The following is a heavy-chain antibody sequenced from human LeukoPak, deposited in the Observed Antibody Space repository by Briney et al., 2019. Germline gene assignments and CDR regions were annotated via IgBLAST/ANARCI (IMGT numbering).Heavy chain of an antibody. D-gene: IGHD1-1*01. CDR1: GYTFTSYA. V-gene: IGHV1-3*03. CDR3: ARVKATRSHDAFDI. J-gene: IGHJ3*02. Sequence: ASVKVSCKASGYTFTSYAMHWVRQAPGQRLEWMGWINAGNGNTKYSQEFQGRVTITRDTSASTAYMELSSLRSEDTAVYYCARVKATRSHDAFDIWGQGTMVTVSS. CDR2: INAGNGNT.